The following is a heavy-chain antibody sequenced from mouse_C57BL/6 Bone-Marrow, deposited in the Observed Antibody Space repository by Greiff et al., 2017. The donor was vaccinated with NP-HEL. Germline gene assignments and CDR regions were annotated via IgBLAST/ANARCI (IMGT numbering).Heavy chain of an antibody. CDR1: GYTFTSYG. J-gene: IGHJ3*01. CDR3: ARWGIAWFAY. V-gene: IGHV1-81*01. CDR2: IYPRSGNT. Sequence: VKLVESGAELARPGASVKLSCKASGYTFTSYGISWVKQRTGQGLEWIGEIYPRSGNTYYNEKFKGKATLTADKSSSTAYMELRSLTSEDSAVYFCARWGIAWFAYWGQGTLVTVSA.